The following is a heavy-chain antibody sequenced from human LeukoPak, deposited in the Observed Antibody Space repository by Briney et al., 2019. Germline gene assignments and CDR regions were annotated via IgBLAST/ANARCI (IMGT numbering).Heavy chain of an antibody. Sequence: GGSLRLSCAASGFTFSSYAMSWVRQAPGKGLEWVSAISGSGGSTYYADSVKGRFTISRDDSKNTLYLQMNSLKTGDTAVYYCSTTYYYDSSEGYWGQGTLVTVSS. CDR3: STTYYYDSSEGY. J-gene: IGHJ4*02. D-gene: IGHD3-22*01. V-gene: IGHV3-23*01. CDR2: ISGSGGST. CDR1: GFTFSSYA.